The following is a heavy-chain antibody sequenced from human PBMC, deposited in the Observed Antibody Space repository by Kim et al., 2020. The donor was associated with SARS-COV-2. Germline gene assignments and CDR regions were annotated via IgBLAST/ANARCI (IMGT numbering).Heavy chain of an antibody. V-gene: IGHV1-8*01. J-gene: IGHJ5*02. D-gene: IGHD6-13*01. Sequence: YAQTFQGRVTMTRNTSIRTAYMELSSLRSEDTAVYYCARVGQHRSGGFDPWGQGTLVTVSS. CDR3: ARVGQHRSGGFDP.